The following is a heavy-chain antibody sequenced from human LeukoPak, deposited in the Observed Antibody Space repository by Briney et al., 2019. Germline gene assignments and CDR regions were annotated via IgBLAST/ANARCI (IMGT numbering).Heavy chain of an antibody. CDR2: IYHSGST. Sequence: SETLSLTCAVSGYSISSGYYWGWIRQPPGKGLEWIGSIYHSGSTYYNPSLKSRVTISVDTSKNQFSLKLSSVTAADTAVYYCASGVYGSGSYIDYWRQGTLVTVSS. CDR3: ASGVYGSGSYIDY. V-gene: IGHV4-38-2*01. J-gene: IGHJ4*02. D-gene: IGHD3-10*01. CDR1: GYSISSGYY.